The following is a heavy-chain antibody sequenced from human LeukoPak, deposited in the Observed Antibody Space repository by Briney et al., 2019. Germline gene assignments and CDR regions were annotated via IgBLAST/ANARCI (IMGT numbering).Heavy chain of an antibody. CDR3: ATARRDYGDRTAFDI. V-gene: IGHV4-38-2*02. CDR2: IYHSGST. J-gene: IGHJ3*02. D-gene: IGHD4-17*01. Sequence: PSETLSLTCTVSGYSISSGYYWGWIRQPPGKGLEWIGSIYHSGSTYYSPSLKSRVTISVDMSKNQFSLKLSSVTAADTAVYYCATARRDYGDRTAFDIWGQGTMVTVSS. CDR1: GYSISSGYY.